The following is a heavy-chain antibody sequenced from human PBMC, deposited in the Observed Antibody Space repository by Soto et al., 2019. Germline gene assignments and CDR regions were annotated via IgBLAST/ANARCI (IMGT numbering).Heavy chain of an antibody. Sequence: EVQLLESGGGLVQPGGSMRLSCAASGFTVSSDAMSWVLQAPGTGLEWVSAIRGSGGSTYYADSVKGRFTISIDNSKNTLYLLMNSLRAEDTAVYYCASRRLYSSSWYNYYYGMDVWGKGTTVTFSS. CDR3: ASRRLYSSSWYNYYYGMDV. V-gene: IGHV3-23*01. CDR2: IRGSGGST. D-gene: IGHD6-13*01. J-gene: IGHJ6*04. CDR1: GFTVSSDA.